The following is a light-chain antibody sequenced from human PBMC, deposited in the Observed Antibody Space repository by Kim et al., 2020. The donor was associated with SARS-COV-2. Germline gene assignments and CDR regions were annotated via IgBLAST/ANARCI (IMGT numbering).Light chain of an antibody. J-gene: IGKJ2*01. CDR1: QSIKSY. Sequence: SPAVGASVTSTCRAKQSIKSYLTWYQQRPGQAPKPLIYPVSTRHSGIPARFSGSGSGTDFTFTISSLQAEDCGIYYCQQSFNIPYTFGQGTKLEI. V-gene: IGKV1-39*01. CDR2: PVS. CDR3: QQSFNIPYT.